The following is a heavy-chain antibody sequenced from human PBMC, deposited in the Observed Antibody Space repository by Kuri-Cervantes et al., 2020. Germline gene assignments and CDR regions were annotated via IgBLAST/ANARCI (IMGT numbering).Heavy chain of an antibody. V-gene: IGHV3-30*02. CDR1: GFTFSSYG. CDR3: AKLSRDGYNEFDY. D-gene: IGHD5-24*01. CDR2: IWYDGSNK. J-gene: IGHJ4*02. Sequence: GGSLRLSCAASGFTFSSYGMHWVRQAPGKGLEWVAVIWYDGSNKYYADSVKGRFTISRDNPKNTLYLQMNSLRAEDTAVYYCAKLSRDGYNEFDYWGQGTLVTVSS.